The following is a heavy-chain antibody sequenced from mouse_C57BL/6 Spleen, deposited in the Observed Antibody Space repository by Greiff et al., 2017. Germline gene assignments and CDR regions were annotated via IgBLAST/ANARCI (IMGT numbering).Heavy chain of an antibody. D-gene: IGHD1-1*01. V-gene: IGHV14-3*01. J-gene: IGHJ1*03. CDR3: ARYYGSSHWYFDV. CDR2: IDPANDNT. Sequence: DVKLVESVAELVRPGASVKLSCTASGFNIKNTYMHWVKQRPEQGLEWIGRIDPANDNTKYAPKFQGKATITADTSSNTAYLQLSSLTSEDTAIYYCARYYGSSHWYFDVWGTGTTVTVSS. CDR1: GFNIKNTY.